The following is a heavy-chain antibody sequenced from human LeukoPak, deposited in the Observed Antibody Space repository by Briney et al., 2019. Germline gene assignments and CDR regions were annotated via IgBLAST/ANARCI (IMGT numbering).Heavy chain of an antibody. D-gene: IGHD3-16*01. Sequence: PSETLSLTCAVYGGSFSGYYWSWIRQPPGKGLEWIGEINHSGSTNYNPSLKSRVTISVDTSKNQFSLKLSSVTAADTAVYYCARVFFFGGESDLSQYYYYMDVWGKGTTVTVSS. CDR2: INHSGST. CDR3: ARVFFFGGESDLSQYYYYMDV. CDR1: GGSFSGYY. V-gene: IGHV4-34*01. J-gene: IGHJ6*03.